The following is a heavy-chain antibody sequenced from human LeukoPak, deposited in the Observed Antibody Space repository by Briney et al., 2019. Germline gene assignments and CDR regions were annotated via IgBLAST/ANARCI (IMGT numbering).Heavy chain of an antibody. Sequence: SETLSLTCTVSGGSISSYYWSWIRQPPGKGLEWIGYIYYSGSTNYNPSLKSRVTISVDTSKNQFSPKLSSVTAADTAVYYCASLDYYDSSGYSAWGQGTLVTVSS. V-gene: IGHV4-59*01. CDR2: IYYSGST. D-gene: IGHD3-22*01. CDR3: ASLDYYDSSGYSA. CDR1: GGSISSYY. J-gene: IGHJ4*02.